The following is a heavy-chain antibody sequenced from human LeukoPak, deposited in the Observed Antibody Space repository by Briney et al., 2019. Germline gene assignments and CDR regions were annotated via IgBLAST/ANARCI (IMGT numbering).Heavy chain of an antibody. J-gene: IGHJ6*03. D-gene: IGHD3-10*01. Sequence: ASVKVSCKASGYTFTSYDINRVRQATGQGLEWMGWMNPNSGNTGYAQKFQGRVTMTRNTSISTAYMELSSLRSEDTAVYYCARFMVRGVIITRYYYYYMDVWGKGTTVTVSS. CDR3: ARFMVRGVIITRYYYYYMDV. V-gene: IGHV1-8*01. CDR2: MNPNSGNT. CDR1: GYTFTSYD.